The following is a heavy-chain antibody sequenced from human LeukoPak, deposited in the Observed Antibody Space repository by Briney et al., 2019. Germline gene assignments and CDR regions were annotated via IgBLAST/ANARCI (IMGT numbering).Heavy chain of an antibody. V-gene: IGHV4-59*01. CDR2: IYYSGIT. D-gene: IGHD6-13*01. Sequence: MPSETLSLTCTVSGGSISSDYWSWIRQPPGKGLEWIGNIYYSGITNYNPSLKSRVTISVDTSKNQFSLKLSSVTAADTAVYYCARVAGTGIDYWGQGTLVTVSS. CDR3: ARVAGTGIDY. CDR1: GGSISSDY. J-gene: IGHJ4*02.